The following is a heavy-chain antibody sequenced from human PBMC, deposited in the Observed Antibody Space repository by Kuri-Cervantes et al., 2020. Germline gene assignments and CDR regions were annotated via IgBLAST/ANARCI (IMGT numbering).Heavy chain of an antibody. J-gene: IGHJ5*02. CDR1: GFTFSSYG. Sequence: GESLKISCAASGFTFSSYGMHWVRQAPGKGLEWVAVIWYDGSNKYYADSVKGRFTISRDNSKNTLYLQMNSLRAEDTAVYYCARVGYSSGWYEWFDPWGQGTLVTVSS. CDR2: IWYDGSNK. D-gene: IGHD6-19*01. CDR3: ARVGYSSGWYEWFDP. V-gene: IGHV3-33*08.